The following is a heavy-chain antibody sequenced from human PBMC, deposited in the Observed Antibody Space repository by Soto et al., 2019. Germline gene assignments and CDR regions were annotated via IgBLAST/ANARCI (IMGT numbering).Heavy chain of an antibody. CDR3: ARRDSGGFYRLFDS. D-gene: IGHD2-15*01. Sequence: SVKVSCKASGGSLSTNPISWVRQAPGQGLEWMGGTGSGTGPGNHAQKFQGRLTVTADKSTSTVYMELTNLSSEDTAVYYCARRDSGGFYRLFDSWGQGTLVTVSS. CDR2: TGSGTGPG. J-gene: IGHJ4*02. V-gene: IGHV1-69*06. CDR1: GGSLSTNP.